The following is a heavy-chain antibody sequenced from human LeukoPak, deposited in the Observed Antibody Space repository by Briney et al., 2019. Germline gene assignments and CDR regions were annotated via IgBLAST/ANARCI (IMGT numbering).Heavy chain of an antibody. CDR2: ITHSGST. Sequence: PSETLSLTCAVYGGSFSGYYWSWIRQPPGKGLEWIGEITHSGSTNYNPSLKSRVTISVDTSKNQFPLKLSSVTAADTAVYYCARGRSLLNWGQGTLVTVSS. CDR1: GGSFSGYY. CDR3: ARGRSLLN. J-gene: IGHJ4*02. V-gene: IGHV4-34*01.